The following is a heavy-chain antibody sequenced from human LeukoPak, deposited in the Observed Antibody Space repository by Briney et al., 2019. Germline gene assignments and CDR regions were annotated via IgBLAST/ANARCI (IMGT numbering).Heavy chain of an antibody. CDR3: ARGDYEVY. CDR1: GFTFSTYV. Sequence: GTSLRLSCAASGFTFSTYVMHWVRQAPGKGLEWVAYISYDGDNKYYADSVKGRFTVSRDNSKNTLYLQMNSLRPEGTAVYYCARGDYEVYWGQGTQVTVSS. J-gene: IGHJ4*02. V-gene: IGHV3-30*01. D-gene: IGHD4-17*01. CDR2: ISYDGDNK.